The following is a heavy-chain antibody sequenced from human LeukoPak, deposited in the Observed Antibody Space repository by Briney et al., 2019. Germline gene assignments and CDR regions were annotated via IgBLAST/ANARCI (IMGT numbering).Heavy chain of an antibody. Sequence: ASVKVSCKASGYTFSDYYMHWVRQAPGQGLEWMGWINPNSGGTKYEQKFQGRVTMTRDLSISTVYMELSRLRSDDTAVYYYAREGDVVADVNWFDPWGQGTLVTISS. CDR1: GYTFSDYY. D-gene: IGHD2-2*01. V-gene: IGHV1-2*02. J-gene: IGHJ5*02. CDR2: INPNSGGT. CDR3: AREGDVVADVNWFDP.